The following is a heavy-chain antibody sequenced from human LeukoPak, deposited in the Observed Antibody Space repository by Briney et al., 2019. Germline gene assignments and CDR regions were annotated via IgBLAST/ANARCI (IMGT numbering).Heavy chain of an antibody. V-gene: IGHV3-7*01. CDR3: ARARPSRFLEWLLSVY. CDR2: IKQDGSEK. CDR1: GFTFINYA. Sequence: GGSLRLSCGVSGFTFINYAMSWVRQAPGKGLEWVANIKQDGSEKYYVDSVKGRFTISRDNAKNSLYLQMKSLRAEDTAVYYCARARPSRFLEWLLSVYWGQGTLVTVSS. J-gene: IGHJ4*02. D-gene: IGHD3-3*01.